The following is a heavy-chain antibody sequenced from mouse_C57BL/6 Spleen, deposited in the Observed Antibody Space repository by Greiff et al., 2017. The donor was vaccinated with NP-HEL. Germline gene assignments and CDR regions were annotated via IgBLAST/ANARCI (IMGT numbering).Heavy chain of an antibody. D-gene: IGHD1-1*01. Sequence: QVQLQQPGTELVKPGASVKLSCKASGYTFTSYWMHWVKQRPGQGLEWIGNINPSNGGTNYNEKFKSKATLTVDKSSSTAYMQLSSLTSEGSAVYYCARGDYYGRSFHYYAWDYWGQGTSVTVSS. CDR1: GYTFTSYW. J-gene: IGHJ4*01. CDR3: ARGDYYGRSFHYYAWDY. V-gene: IGHV1-53*01. CDR2: INPSNGGT.